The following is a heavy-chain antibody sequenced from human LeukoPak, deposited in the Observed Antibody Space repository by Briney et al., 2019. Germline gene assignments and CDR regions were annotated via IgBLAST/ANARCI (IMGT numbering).Heavy chain of an antibody. CDR2: IYYSGST. CDR3: ARQYYSSSWGVVWFDP. CDR1: GGSISNYY. Sequence: SETLSLTCTVSGGSISNYYWSWIRQPPGKGLEWIGYIYYSGSTNYNPSLKSRVTISVDTSKNQFSLKLSSVTAADTAVYYCARQYYSSSWGVVWFDPWGQGTLVTVSS. J-gene: IGHJ5*02. V-gene: IGHV4-59*08. D-gene: IGHD6-13*01.